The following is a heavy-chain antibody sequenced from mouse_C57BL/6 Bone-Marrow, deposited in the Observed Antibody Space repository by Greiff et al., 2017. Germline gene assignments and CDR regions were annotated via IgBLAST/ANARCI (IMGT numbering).Heavy chain of an antibody. D-gene: IGHD1-1*01. CDR3: ARSGLLLFDY. CDR1: GYSFTSYY. V-gene: IGHV1-66*01. J-gene: IGHJ2*01. Sequence: QVQLKQSGPELVKPGASVKISCKASGYSFTSYYIHWVKQRPGQGLEWIGWFYPGSGNTKYNEKFKGKATLTADTSSSTAYMQLSSLTSEDSAVYYCARSGLLLFDYWGQGTTLTVSS. CDR2: FYPGSGNT.